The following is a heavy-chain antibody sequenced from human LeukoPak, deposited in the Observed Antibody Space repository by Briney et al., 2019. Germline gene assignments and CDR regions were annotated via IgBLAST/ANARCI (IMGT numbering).Heavy chain of an antibody. CDR2: ISSSGGET. Sequence: GGSLRLSCAASGFTFNDYGMNWVSQAPGKGLEWVASISSSGGETYLADSLKGRFTVSRDNSKNTLYLQMNSLRAEDTAVYYCARKSYAPGSLSFPDYWGQGTLVTVSS. J-gene: IGHJ4*02. V-gene: IGHV3-23*01. CDR1: GFTFNDYG. CDR3: ARKSYAPGSLSFPDY. D-gene: IGHD3-10*01.